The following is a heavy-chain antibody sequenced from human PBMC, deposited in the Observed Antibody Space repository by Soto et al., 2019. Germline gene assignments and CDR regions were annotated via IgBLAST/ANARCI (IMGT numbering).Heavy chain of an antibody. CDR3: ASGADWFGGRMAV. CDR1: GGSISSYY. Sequence: QVQLQESGPGLVKPSETLSLTCTVSGGSISSYYLTWIRQPPGKGLEWIGYIYYNGSTNYNPSRKSLVIISLDTYKHQFSLNLGSVTAADSAVYCCASGADWFGGRMAVWGQGTTVTVSS. CDR2: IYYNGST. D-gene: IGHD3-10*01. V-gene: IGHV4-59*01. J-gene: IGHJ6*02.